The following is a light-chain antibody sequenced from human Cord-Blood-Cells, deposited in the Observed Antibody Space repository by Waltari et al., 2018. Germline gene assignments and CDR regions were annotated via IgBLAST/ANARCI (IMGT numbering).Light chain of an antibody. CDR3: QSYDSSNHVV. CDR2: EDN. J-gene: IGLJ2*01. V-gene: IGLV6-57*01. Sequence: NFMLTQPHSVSESPGKTVTISCTRRSGSIASNSVQRYQQRPGSSPTTVIYEDNQRPSGVPDRFSGSIDSSSNSASLTISGLKTEDEADYYCQSYDSSNHVVFGGGTKLTVL. CDR1: SGSIASNS.